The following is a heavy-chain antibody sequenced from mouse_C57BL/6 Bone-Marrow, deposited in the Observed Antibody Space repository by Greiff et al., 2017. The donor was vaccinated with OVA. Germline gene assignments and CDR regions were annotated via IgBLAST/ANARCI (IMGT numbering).Heavy chain of an antibody. CDR1: GYTFTSYW. CDR2: IHPNSGST. V-gene: IGHV1-64*01. CDR3: ARRGYYPWFAY. J-gene: IGHJ3*01. Sequence: VKLQQPGAELVKPGASVKLSCKASGYTFTSYWMHWVKQRPGQGLEWIGMIHPNSGSTNYNEKFKSKATLTVDKSSSTAYMQLSSLTSEDSAVYYCARRGYYPWFAYWGQGTLVTVSA. D-gene: IGHD1-1*02.